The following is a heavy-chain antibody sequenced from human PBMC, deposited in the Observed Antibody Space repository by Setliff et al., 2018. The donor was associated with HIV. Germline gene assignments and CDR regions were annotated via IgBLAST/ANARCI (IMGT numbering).Heavy chain of an antibody. CDR1: GFTLSSYW. CDR2: IKEDGSDK. Sequence: GGSLRLSCAASGFTLSSYWMSWVRQAPGKGLEWVANIKEDGSDKYYVDSVKGRFIISRDNAKNSLFLQMNSLRVEDTAVYYCAKPPRPSSWPQYYFDYWGQGTLVTVSS. V-gene: IGHV3-7*03. J-gene: IGHJ4*02. CDR3: AKPPRPSSWPQYYFDY. D-gene: IGHD6-13*01.